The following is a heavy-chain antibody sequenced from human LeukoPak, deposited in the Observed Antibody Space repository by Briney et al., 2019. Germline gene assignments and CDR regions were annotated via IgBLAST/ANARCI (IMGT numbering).Heavy chain of an antibody. J-gene: IGHJ4*02. Sequence: GGSLRLSCVGYGFTFSTYWMSWVRQAPGKGLEWVANIKQDGSEKYYVDSVKGRFTISRDNAKNSLYLQMNSLRAEDTAVYHCARSQWLVRPHFDYWGQGTLVTVSS. CDR2: IKQDGSEK. V-gene: IGHV3-7*01. CDR3: ARSQWLVRPHFDY. D-gene: IGHD6-19*01. CDR1: GFTFSTYW.